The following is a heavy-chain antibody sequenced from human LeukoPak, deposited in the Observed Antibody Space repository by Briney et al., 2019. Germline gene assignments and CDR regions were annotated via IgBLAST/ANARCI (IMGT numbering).Heavy chain of an antibody. CDR3: ARKPGIAAADAFDI. J-gene: IGHJ3*02. D-gene: IGHD6-13*01. CDR1: GGSISSYY. V-gene: IGHV4-4*07. CDR2: IYTSGST. Sequence: SETLSLSCTVSGGSISSYYWSWIRQPAGKGLEWIGRIYTSGSTNYNPSLKSRVTMSVDTSKNQFSLKLSSVTAADTAVYYCARKPGIAAADAFDIWGQGTMVTVSS.